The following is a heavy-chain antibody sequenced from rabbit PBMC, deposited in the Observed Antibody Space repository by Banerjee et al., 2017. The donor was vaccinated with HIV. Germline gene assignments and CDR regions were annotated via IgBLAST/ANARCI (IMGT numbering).Heavy chain of an antibody. CDR3: ARDLSSSGWSDFAL. D-gene: IGHD4-1*01. Sequence: QEQLVESGGDLVKPEGSLTLTRTASGFSFSNKYVMCWVRQAPGKGLEWIACINTSTGNTVYASWAKGRFTISKTSSTTVTLQMTSLTAADTATYFCARDLSSSGWSDFALWGPGTLVTVS. V-gene: IGHV1S45*01. J-gene: IGHJ4*01. CDR2: INTSTGNT. CDR1: GFSFSNKYV.